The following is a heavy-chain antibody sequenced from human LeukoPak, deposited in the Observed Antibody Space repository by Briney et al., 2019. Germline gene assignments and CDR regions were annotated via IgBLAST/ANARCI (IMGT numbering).Heavy chain of an antibody. J-gene: IGHJ4*02. CDR1: GYKFTSYW. CDR2: IYPGDSDT. Sequence: GGSLRLSCKGSGYKFTSYWIGWVRQMPGKGLEWMGIIYPGDSDTRYSPSFQGQVTISADKSISTAYLQWSSLKASDTAMYYCARQGGDGYNYFDYWGQGTLVTVSS. CDR3: ARQGGDGYNYFDY. D-gene: IGHD5-24*01. V-gene: IGHV5-51*01.